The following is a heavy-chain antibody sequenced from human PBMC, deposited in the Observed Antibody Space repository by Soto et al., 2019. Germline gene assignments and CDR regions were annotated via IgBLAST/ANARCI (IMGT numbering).Heavy chain of an antibody. V-gene: IGHV1-18*01. CDR1: GYTFTSYG. CDR2: ISAYNGNT. CDR3: ARGYAADSSSWPHFDY. D-gene: IGHD6-13*01. Sequence: ASVKVSCKASGYTFTSYGISWVRQAPGQGLEWMGWISAYNGNTNYAQKLQGRVTMTTDTSTSTAYMELRSLRSDDTAVYYCARGYAADSSSWPHFDYWGQGTLVTVSS. J-gene: IGHJ4*02.